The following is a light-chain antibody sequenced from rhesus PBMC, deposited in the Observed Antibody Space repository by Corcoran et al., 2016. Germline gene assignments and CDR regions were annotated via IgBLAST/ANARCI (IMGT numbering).Light chain of an antibody. CDR2: YAS. J-gene: IGKJ2*01. CDR3: LQYSSDPYS. V-gene: IGKV1-43*02. CDR1: QGISSY. Sequence: DIQMTQSPSSLSASVGDRVTITCWASQGISSYLSWYQVKPGKTPKLLISYASTLQSGVPSRFSGSGSGTGFTLTISNLQPEDFATYYCLQYSSDPYSFGQGTKVEIK.